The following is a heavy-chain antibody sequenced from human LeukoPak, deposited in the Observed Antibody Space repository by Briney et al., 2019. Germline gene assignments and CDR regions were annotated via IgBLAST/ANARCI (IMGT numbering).Heavy chain of an antibody. CDR3: VKNIGYSYGVSYYFDY. Sequence: GGSLRLSCAASGFTFSSYAMSWVRQAPGKGLEWVSTISGSGGSTYYADSVKGRFTISRDNSKNTLYLQMNSLRPDDTAVYYCVKNIGYSYGVSYYFDYWGQGTLVTVSS. J-gene: IGHJ4*02. V-gene: IGHV3-23*01. D-gene: IGHD5-18*01. CDR1: GFTFSSYA. CDR2: ISGSGGST.